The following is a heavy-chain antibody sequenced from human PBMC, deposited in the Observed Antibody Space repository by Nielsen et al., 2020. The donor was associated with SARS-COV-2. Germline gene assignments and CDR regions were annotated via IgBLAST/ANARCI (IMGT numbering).Heavy chain of an antibody. V-gene: IGHV3-30-3*01. Sequence: LRLSCAASGFTFSSYAMHWVRQAPGKGLEWVAVISYDGSNKYYADSVKGRFTISRDNAKNTLYLQMNSLRAEDTAVYYCARGRIAAVNWFDPWGQGTLVTVSS. CDR2: ISYDGSNK. CDR1: GFTFSSYA. D-gene: IGHD6-6*01. CDR3: ARGRIAAVNWFDP. J-gene: IGHJ5*02.